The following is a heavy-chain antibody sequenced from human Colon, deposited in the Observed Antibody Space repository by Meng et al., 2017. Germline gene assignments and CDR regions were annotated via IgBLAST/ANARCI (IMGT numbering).Heavy chain of an antibody. J-gene: IGHJ5*02. CDR2: IYYSGST. CDR3: ARDSGYDKNWFDP. Sequence: VRLQESGPGLVRPSETLSLTCPVSGGSVISNSYYWSWIRQPPGKGLEWIGFIYYSGSTNYNPSLKSRVTISVDTSKNQFSLKVSSVTAADTAVYYCARDSGYDKNWFDPWGQGTLVTVSS. D-gene: IGHD5-12*01. V-gene: IGHV4-61*01. CDR1: GGSVISNSYY.